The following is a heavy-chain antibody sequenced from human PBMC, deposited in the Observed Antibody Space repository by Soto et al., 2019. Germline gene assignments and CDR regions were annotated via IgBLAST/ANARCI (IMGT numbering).Heavy chain of an antibody. CDR3: AKDKGGRYCSRTSCLYSFDY. Sequence: ELQLLESGGGLVQRGGSLRLSCTASGFTVSTYAMSWVRQAPGKGLEWVSTISDSGSTYYADSVKGRFTISRDNSKNTLYLEMNSLRAEDTAVYYCAKDKGGRYCSRTSCLYSFDYWGQGTLVTVSS. J-gene: IGHJ4*02. V-gene: IGHV3-23*01. CDR1: GFTVSTYA. D-gene: IGHD2-2*01. CDR2: ISDSGST.